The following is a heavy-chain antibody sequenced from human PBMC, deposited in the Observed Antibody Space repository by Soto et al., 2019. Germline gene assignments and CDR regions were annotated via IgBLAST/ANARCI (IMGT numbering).Heavy chain of an antibody. CDR3: ARDRSSGYYYGYYYYGMDV. D-gene: IGHD3-22*01. CDR1: GDSVSSNSAA. CDR2: TYYRSKWYN. Sequence: SQTLSLTCAISGDSVSSNSAAWNWIRPSPSRGLEWLGRTYYRSKWYNDYAVSVKSRITINPDTSKNQFSLQLNSVTPEDTAVYYCARDRSSGYYYGYYYYGMDVWGQGTTVTVSS. V-gene: IGHV6-1*01. J-gene: IGHJ6*02.